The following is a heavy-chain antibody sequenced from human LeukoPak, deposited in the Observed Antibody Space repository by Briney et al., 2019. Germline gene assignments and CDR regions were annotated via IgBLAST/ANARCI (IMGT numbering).Heavy chain of an antibody. CDR1: GYSFTSYW. Sequence: PGESLKISCKGSGYSFTSYWIAWVRQMPGKGLEWMGIIYSGDSDTRYSPSFQGLLTISADKSISTAYLQWSSLKASDTATYYCARRKDGVDVWGQGTTVTVSS. CDR2: IYSGDSDT. J-gene: IGHJ6*02. V-gene: IGHV5-51*01. CDR3: ARRKDGVDV.